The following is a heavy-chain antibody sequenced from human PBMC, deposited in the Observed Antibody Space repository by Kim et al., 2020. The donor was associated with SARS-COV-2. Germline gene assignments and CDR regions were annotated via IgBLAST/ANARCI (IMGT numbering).Heavy chain of an antibody. V-gene: IGHV3-21*01. CDR2: ISSDSTSI. CDR1: GFFFGYYT. J-gene: IGHJ6*03. D-gene: IGHD5-12*01. Sequence: GGSLRLSCSGSGFFFGYYTMNWVRQAPGKGLEWVSSISSDSTSIKYADPVKGRVTIARDNSKHSLDLQMTSLRVEDTAVYYCSRVRLSAIEGGLSFYYM. CDR3: SRVRLSAIEGGLSFYYM.